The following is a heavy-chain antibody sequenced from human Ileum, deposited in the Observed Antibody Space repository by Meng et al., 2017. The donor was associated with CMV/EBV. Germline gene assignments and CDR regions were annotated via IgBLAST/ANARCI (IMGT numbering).Heavy chain of an antibody. V-gene: IGHV3-11*01. Sequence: TFGDYYMSWIRQAPGKGLEWVSYISSSGSTIYYADSVKGRFTISRDNAKNSLYLQMNSLRAEDTAVYYCARDLFIVVVPAAEGWFDPWGQGTLVTVSS. CDR2: ISSSGSTI. CDR1: TFGDYY. CDR3: ARDLFIVVVPAAEGWFDP. D-gene: IGHD2-2*01. J-gene: IGHJ5*02.